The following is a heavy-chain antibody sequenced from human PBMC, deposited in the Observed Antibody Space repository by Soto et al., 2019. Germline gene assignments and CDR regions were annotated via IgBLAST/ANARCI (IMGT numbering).Heavy chain of an antibody. Sequence: QALLEQSGPEVKKPGDSVRISCWLYDSVFVTSVITWLRQAPGQGLEWMGRTSANDGGTLSEMKFTDRPVRSTDPMRNMAYRQLWDVTSDDSAVYFCARGGGRHLRPLETWGHGTPVTVSS. CDR3: ARGGGRHLRPLET. J-gene: IGHJ4*01. V-gene: IGHV1-18*01. CDR1: DSVFVTSV. CDR2: TSANDGGT. D-gene: IGHD1-26*01.